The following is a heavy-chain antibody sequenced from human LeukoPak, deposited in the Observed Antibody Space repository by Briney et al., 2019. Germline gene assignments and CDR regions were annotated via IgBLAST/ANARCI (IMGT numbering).Heavy chain of an antibody. CDR2: ISSSGNT. Sequence: GGSLRLSCAASGFTFSRSAMTWVRQTPGKGLDWVSSISSSGNTYYADSVKGRFTISRDNSKNKLYLQMNSLRAEDTAVYYCVKGRISEDGLDFWGQGTLVTVSS. J-gene: IGHJ4*02. D-gene: IGHD6-13*01. CDR1: GFTFSRSA. CDR3: VKGRISEDGLDF. V-gene: IGHV3-23*01.